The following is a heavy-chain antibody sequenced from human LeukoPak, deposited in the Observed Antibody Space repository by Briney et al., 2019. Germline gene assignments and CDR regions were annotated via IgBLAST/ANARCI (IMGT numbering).Heavy chain of an antibody. CDR2: IKSDGSSS. J-gene: IGHJ3*02. D-gene: IGHD1-26*01. CDR1: GFSFSSYW. CDR3: ARDLGAMGRMDKDAFDI. Sequence: GGSLRLSCAASGFSFSSYWMHWVRQAPGKGLVWVSRIKSDGSSSGYADSVKGRFTISRDNAKNTQYLQMNNLRDEDTAVHDCARDLGAMGRMDKDAFDIWGQGTRDSVFS. V-gene: IGHV3-74*01.